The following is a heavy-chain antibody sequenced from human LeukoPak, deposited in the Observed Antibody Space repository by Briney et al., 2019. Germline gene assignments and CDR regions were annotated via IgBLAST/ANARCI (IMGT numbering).Heavy chain of an antibody. Sequence: GESLRLSCAAPEFIVSSSHISWVRQAPGKGLEWVSVIYTGGNTYYADSVKGRFTVSRDNSKNTLYLQMNSLRAEDTAVYYCARETRGTVGSYWGQGTLVTVSS. D-gene: IGHD1-26*01. CDR2: IYTGGNT. CDR3: ARETRGTVGSY. J-gene: IGHJ4*02. CDR1: EFIVSSSH. V-gene: IGHV3-53*01.